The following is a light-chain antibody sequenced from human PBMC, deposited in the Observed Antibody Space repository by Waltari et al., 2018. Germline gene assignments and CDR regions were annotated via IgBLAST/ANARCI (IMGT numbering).Light chain of an antibody. CDR2: QDS. J-gene: IGLJ2*01. CDR1: KLGDKY. V-gene: IGLV3-1*01. Sequence: SYELTQPPSVSVSPGQTDSITCSGDKLGDKYACWYQQKPGQSPVLVLYQDSKRPSGIPERFSGSNSGNTATLTISGTQAMDEADYYCQAWDSSTVVFGGGTKLTVL. CDR3: QAWDSSTVV.